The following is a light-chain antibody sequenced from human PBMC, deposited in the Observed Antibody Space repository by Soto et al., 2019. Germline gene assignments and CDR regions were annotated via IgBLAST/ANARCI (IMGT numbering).Light chain of an antibody. J-gene: IGLJ1*01. CDR2: EVS. CDR3: TSYTNTAARV. CDR1: ISDIGTFPF. Sequence: QSALTQPASVSGSPGQSITISCTGTISDIGTFPFVSWYQQYPGKAPKLIIYEVSNRPSGISHRFSGSKSGNTASLTISGAQVEDEAGYYCTSYTNTAARVFGTGTKLTVL. V-gene: IGLV2-14*01.